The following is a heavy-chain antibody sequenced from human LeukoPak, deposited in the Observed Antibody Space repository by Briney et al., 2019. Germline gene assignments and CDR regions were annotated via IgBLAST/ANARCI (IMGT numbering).Heavy chain of an antibody. D-gene: IGHD5-18*01. V-gene: IGHV4-59*12. Sequence: SETLSLTCTVSGGSISSYYWSWIRQPPGKGLEWIGYIYYSGSTNYNPSLKSRVTISEDTSKNQFSLKLSSVTAADTAVYYCARDGLWIQNSFDIWGQGTVVTVSS. CDR3: ARDGLWIQNSFDI. CDR1: GGSISSYY. J-gene: IGHJ3*02. CDR2: IYYSGST.